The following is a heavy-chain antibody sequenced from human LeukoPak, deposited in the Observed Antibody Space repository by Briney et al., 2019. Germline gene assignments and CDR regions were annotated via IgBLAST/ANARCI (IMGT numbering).Heavy chain of an antibody. CDR2: IYPGDSDT. CDR1: GYSFTSYW. V-gene: IGHV5-51*01. CDR3: ARGERFLEWSIWGPPPYYYGMDV. J-gene: IGHJ6*02. D-gene: IGHD3-3*01. Sequence: PGESLKISCKGSGYSFTSYWIGWVRQMPGKGLEWMGIIYPGDSDTRYSPSFQGQVTISADKSISTAYLQWSSLKASDTAMYYCARGERFLEWSIWGPPPYYYGMDVWGQGTTVTVSS.